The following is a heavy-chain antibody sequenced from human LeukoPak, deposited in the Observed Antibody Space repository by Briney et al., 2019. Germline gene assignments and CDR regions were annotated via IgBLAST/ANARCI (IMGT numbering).Heavy chain of an antibody. CDR2: IYYSGST. CDR3: ARDQRYYYGMDV. Sequence: PSETLSLTCTVSGGSISSYYWSWIRQPPGKGLEWIGYIYYSGSTNYSPSLKSRVTISVDTSKNQFSLKLSSVTAADTAVYYCARDQRYYYGMDVWGQGTTVTVSS. CDR1: GGSISSYY. V-gene: IGHV4-59*01. J-gene: IGHJ6*02.